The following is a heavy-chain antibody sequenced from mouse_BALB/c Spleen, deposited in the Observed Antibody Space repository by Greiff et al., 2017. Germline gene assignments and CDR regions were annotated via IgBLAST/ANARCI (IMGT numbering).Heavy chain of an antibody. V-gene: IGHV14-3*02. CDR1: GFNIKDTY. Sequence: EVQLKQSGAELVKPGASVKLSCTASGFNIKDTYMHWVKQRPEQGLEWIGRIDPANGNTKYDPKFQGKATITADTSSNTAYLQLSSLTSEDTAVYYCARPRGNYAMDYWGQGTSVTVSS. J-gene: IGHJ4*01. D-gene: IGHD3-1*01. CDR2: IDPANGNT. CDR3: ARPRGNYAMDY.